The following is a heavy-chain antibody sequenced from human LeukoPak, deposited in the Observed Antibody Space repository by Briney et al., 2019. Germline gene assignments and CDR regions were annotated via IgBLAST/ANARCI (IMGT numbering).Heavy chain of an antibody. D-gene: IGHD3-16*01. V-gene: IGHV1-2*02. Sequence: ASVKVSCKASGYTFTGYYMHWVRQAPGHGPEWMGWINPKSGDTKYAQKFQGRVTMTRDTSISTAYMELSRLRSDDTAVYYCARSVGYDYVWGSYGFFDYWGQGTLVTVSS. CDR1: GYTFTGYY. CDR2: INPKSGDT. J-gene: IGHJ4*02. CDR3: ARSVGYDYVWGSYGFFDY.